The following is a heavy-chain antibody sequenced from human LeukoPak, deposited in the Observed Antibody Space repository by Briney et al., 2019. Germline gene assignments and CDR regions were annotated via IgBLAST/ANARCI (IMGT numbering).Heavy chain of an antibody. CDR1: GYTFTGYY. D-gene: IGHD3-9*01. CDR2: INPNSGGT. Sequence: ASVKVSCTASGYTFTGYYMHWVRQAPGQGLEWMGWINPNSGGTNYAQKFQGRVTMTRDTSISTAYMELSRLRSDDTAVYYCARVNGLYYYYYMDVWGKGTTVTVSS. V-gene: IGHV1-2*02. J-gene: IGHJ6*03. CDR3: ARVNGLYYYYYMDV.